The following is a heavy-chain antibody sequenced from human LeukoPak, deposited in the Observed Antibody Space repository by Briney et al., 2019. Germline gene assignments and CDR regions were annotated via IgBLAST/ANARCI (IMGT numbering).Heavy chain of an antibody. CDR3: AKDRVVRGKIGAFDI. V-gene: IGHV3-30*18. J-gene: IGHJ3*02. Sequence: PGGSLRLSCAASGFTFSSYGMHWVRQAPGKGLEWVAVISYDGSNKYYADSVKGRFTISRDNSKNTLYLQMNSLRAEDTAVYYCAKDRVVRGKIGAFDIWGQGTMVSVSS. CDR2: ISYDGSNK. D-gene: IGHD3-10*01. CDR1: GFTFSSYG.